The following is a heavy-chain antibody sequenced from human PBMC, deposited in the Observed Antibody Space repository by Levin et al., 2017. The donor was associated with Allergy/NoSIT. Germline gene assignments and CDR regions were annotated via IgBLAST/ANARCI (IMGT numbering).Heavy chain of an antibody. J-gene: IGHJ4*02. Sequence: PGGSLRLSCAASGFTFSSYSMNWVRQAPGKGLEWVSYISSSSSTIYYADSVKGRFTISRDNAKNSLYLQMNSLRAEDTAVYYCARDMGSSGYYFGFDYWGQGTLVTVSS. CDR1: GFTFSSYS. CDR3: ARDMGSSGYYFGFDY. D-gene: IGHD3-22*01. CDR2: ISSSSSTI. V-gene: IGHV3-48*01.